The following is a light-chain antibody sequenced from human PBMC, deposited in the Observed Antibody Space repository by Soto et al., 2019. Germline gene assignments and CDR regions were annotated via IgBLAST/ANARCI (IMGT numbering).Light chain of an antibody. J-gene: IGLJ1*01. V-gene: IGLV1-51*01. CDR1: SSNIGNNY. CDR2: DNN. CDR3: GTWDSSLSAFYV. Sequence: VLTQPPSVSAAPGQKVTISCSGSSSNIGNNYVSWYQQLPGTAPKLLIYDNNKRPSGIPDRFSGSKSGTSATLGITGLQTGDKADYYCGTWDSSLSAFYVFGTGTKVTVL.